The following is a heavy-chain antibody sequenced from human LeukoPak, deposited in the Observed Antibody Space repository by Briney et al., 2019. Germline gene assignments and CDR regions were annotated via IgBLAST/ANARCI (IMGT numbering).Heavy chain of an antibody. Sequence: ASVKVSCKASGYTFTSYVINWVRQATGQGLEWMGWMNPNSGNTGYAQKFQGRVTMTRNTSISTAYMELSSLRSEDTAVYYCAVPSRFLEWDAFDIWGQGTMVTVSS. V-gene: IGHV1-8*01. CDR3: AVPSRFLEWDAFDI. D-gene: IGHD3-3*01. CDR1: GYTFTSYV. J-gene: IGHJ3*02. CDR2: MNPNSGNT.